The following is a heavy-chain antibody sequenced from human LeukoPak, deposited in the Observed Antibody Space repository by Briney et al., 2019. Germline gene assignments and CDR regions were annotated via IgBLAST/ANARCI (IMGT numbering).Heavy chain of an antibody. CDR1: GFTFSSYW. CDR3: ARFSVYSSGCDY. J-gene: IGHJ4*02. V-gene: IGHV3-7*03. Sequence: PGGSLRLSCAASGFTFSSYWMSWVRQAPGKGLEWVGNIKEDGSEKYYVDSVKGRFTISRDNSKNTLWLQMNSLRAEDTAVYYCARFSVYSSGCDYWGQGTLVTVSS. CDR2: IKEDGSEK. D-gene: IGHD6-19*01.